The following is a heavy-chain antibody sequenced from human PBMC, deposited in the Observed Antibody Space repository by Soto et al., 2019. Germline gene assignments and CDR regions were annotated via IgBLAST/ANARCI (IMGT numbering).Heavy chain of an antibody. Sequence: GESLKISCKGSGYSFSNYWIAWVRQMPGKGLEWMGIIYPGDSDTRYSPSFHGQVTISADKSISTAYLQWSSLKASDTAMYFCARLPGVRGVFDGFNVWGQGTMVTVSS. J-gene: IGHJ3*01. D-gene: IGHD3-10*01. CDR3: ARLPGVRGVFDGFNV. CDR1: GYSFSNYW. V-gene: IGHV5-51*01. CDR2: IYPGDSDT.